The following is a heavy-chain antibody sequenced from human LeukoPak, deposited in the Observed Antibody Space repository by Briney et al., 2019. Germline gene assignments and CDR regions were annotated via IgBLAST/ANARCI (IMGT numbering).Heavy chain of an antibody. CDR2: ISSSSSYI. CDR1: GFTFSSYA. Sequence: PGGSLRLSCAASGFTFSSYAMSWVRQAPGKGLEWVSSISSSSSYIHYADSVKGRFTISRDNAKNSLYLQMNSLRAEDTAVYYCAKDLHGKRGFDYWGQGTLVTVSS. V-gene: IGHV3-21*01. CDR3: AKDLHGKRGFDY. J-gene: IGHJ4*02.